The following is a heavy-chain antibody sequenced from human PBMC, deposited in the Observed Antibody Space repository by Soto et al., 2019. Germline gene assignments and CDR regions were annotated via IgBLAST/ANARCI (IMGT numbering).Heavy chain of an antibody. D-gene: IGHD6-13*01. V-gene: IGHV5-51*01. J-gene: IGHJ6*02. CDR3: ARTSGAGKYYYGMDF. CDR1: GYSFTSYW. Sequence: GESLKISCKGSGYSFTSYWIGWVRQMPGKGLEWMGIIYPGDSDTRYSPSFQGQVTISADKSISTAYLQWSSLKASDTAMYYCARTSGAGKYYYGMDFWGQGTTVTVSS. CDR2: IYPGDSDT.